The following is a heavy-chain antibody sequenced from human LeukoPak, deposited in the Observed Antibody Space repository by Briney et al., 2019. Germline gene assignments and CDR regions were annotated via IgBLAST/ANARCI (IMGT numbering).Heavy chain of an antibody. CDR2: FDPEDGET. CDR1: GDTLTELS. J-gene: IGHJ1*01. CDR3: ATQQLVRFVLRFQH. Sequence: ASVRVSCKVSGDTLTELSMHWGRQAPGKGGEWMGRFDPEDGETIYAQKFQGRVTITEDTSTNTAYMELSSLRPEDTAVYYCATQQLVRFVLRFQHWGQGTLVTVSS. V-gene: IGHV1-24*01. D-gene: IGHD6-13*01.